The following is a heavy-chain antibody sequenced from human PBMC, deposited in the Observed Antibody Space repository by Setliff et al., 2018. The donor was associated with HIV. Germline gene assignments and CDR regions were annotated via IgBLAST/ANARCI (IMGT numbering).Heavy chain of an antibody. D-gene: IGHD3-3*01. CDR2: ISGGGGKT. CDR1: GFRFSDHF. V-gene: IGHV3-23*01. J-gene: IGHJ4*02. Sequence: GGSLRLSCAASGFRFSDHFASWFRQAPGKGLEWISDISGGGGKTDYADSVKGRFTISRDNSKNTRYLQMNSLRADDTAVYYCAKDRITGYYNFWSGPNFDYWGQGTLVTVSS. CDR3: AKDRITGYYNFWSGPNFDY.